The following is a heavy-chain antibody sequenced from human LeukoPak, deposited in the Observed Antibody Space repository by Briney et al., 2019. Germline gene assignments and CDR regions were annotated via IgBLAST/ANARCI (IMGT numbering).Heavy chain of an antibody. V-gene: IGHV4-39*01. J-gene: IGHJ6*03. Sequence: KPSETLSLTCTVSDDSITSDIYFWGWIRQPPGKGLEWVGSVRFTGTSHYKPSLKSRVSISVDTSKKQFSLKLTSVTAADTAVYYCARVEGRRDGYILVDYMDVWGKGTTVTVSS. CDR3: ARVEGRRDGYILVDYMDV. CDR1: DDSITSDIYF. CDR2: VRFTGTS. D-gene: IGHD5-24*01.